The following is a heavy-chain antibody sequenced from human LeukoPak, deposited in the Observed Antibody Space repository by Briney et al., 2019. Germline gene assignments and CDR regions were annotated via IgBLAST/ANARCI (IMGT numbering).Heavy chain of an antibody. CDR1: GGSISSSSYY. CDR3: ARAERWLQQHDY. Sequence: SETLSLTCTVSGGSISSSSYYWGWIRQPPGKGLEWIGSIYYSGSTYYNPSLKSRVTISVDTSKNQFSLKLSSVTAADTAVYYCARAERWLQQHDYWGQGTLVTVSS. J-gene: IGHJ4*02. D-gene: IGHD5-24*01. V-gene: IGHV4-39*07. CDR2: IYYSGST.